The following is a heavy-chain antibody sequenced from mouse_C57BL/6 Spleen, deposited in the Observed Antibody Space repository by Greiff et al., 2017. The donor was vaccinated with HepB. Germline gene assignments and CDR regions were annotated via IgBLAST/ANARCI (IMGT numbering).Heavy chain of an antibody. Sequence: QVQLQQSGAELVKPGASVKISCKASGYAFSSYWMNWVKQRPGKGLGGIGRIYPGDVDTNYTGKFKGKATLTADKSSSTAYMQLSSLTSEDSAVYFCASRTGNYFDYWGQGTTLTVSS. CDR3: ASRTGNYFDY. CDR2: IYPGDVDT. J-gene: IGHJ2*01. V-gene: IGHV1-80*01. CDR1: GYAFSSYW. D-gene: IGHD4-1*01.